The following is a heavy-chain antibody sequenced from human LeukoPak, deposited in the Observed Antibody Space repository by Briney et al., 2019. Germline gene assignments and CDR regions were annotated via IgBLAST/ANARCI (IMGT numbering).Heavy chain of an antibody. CDR2: INHSGNT. CDR3: AGRTWLVRLRKHY. CDR1: SGSFSGYY. J-gene: IGHJ4*02. D-gene: IGHD6-19*01. V-gene: IGHV4-34*01. Sequence: SETLSLTCAVYSGSFSGYYWSWIRQPPGKGLEWIGEINHSGNTNYNPSLKSRVTISVDTSKNQFSLKLSSVTAADTAVYYCAGRTWLVRLRKHYWGQGTLVTVSS.